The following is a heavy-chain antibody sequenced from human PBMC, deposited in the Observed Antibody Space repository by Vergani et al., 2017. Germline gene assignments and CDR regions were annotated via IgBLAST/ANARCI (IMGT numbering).Heavy chain of an antibody. CDR1: GGSISSGDYY. CDR2: IYYSVST. J-gene: IGHJ6*04. Sequence: QVQLQESGPGLVKPSQTLSLTCTVSGGSISSGDYYWSWIRQPPGKGLEWIGYIYYSVSTYYNPSLKSRVTISVDTSKNQFSLKLSSVTAADTAVYYCARDFPSTYYYDSRDVWGKGTTVTVSS. CDR3: ARDFPSTYYYDSRDV. D-gene: IGHD3-22*01. V-gene: IGHV4-30-4*01.